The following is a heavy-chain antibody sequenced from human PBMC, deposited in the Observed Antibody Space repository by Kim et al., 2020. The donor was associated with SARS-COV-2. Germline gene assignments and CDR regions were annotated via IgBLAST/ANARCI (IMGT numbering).Heavy chain of an antibody. CDR1: GYTFTSYY. Sequence: ASVKVSCKASGYTFTSYYMHWVRQAPGQGLEWMGIINPSGGSTSYAQKFQGRVTMTRDTSTSTVYMELSSLRSEDTAVYYCARDRSSETGYSSSWLAYWGQGTLVTGSS. CDR3: ARDRSSETGYSSSWLAY. V-gene: IGHV1-46*01. J-gene: IGHJ4*02. D-gene: IGHD6-13*01. CDR2: INPSGGST.